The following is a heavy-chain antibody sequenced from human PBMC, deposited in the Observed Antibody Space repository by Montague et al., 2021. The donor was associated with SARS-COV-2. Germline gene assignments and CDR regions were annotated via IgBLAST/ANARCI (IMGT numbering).Heavy chain of an antibody. V-gene: IGHV4-61*02. CDR3: ARDYGDYSYYYGLDV. CDR1: GGSIRSGRYY. D-gene: IGHD4-17*01. J-gene: IGHJ6*02. Sequence: TLSLTCTVSGGSIRSGRYYWSWIRQPAGKGLGWIGRIYSSGSTNYNPSLKSRVTMSVDTSKNQFSLKVSSVTAADTAVYYCARDYGDYSYYYGLDVWGQGTTVTISS. CDR2: IYSSGST.